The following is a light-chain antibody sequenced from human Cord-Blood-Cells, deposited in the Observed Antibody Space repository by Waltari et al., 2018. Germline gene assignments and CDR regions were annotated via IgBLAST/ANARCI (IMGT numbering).Light chain of an antibody. Sequence: QSVLTQPPSASGTHGQRVTISCSGSRSNIGSTYVYCYQKLPGTAPKLLIYRNNQRPSGVPDRFSGSKSGTSASLAISGLRSEDEADYYCAAWDDSLSGPVFGGGTKLTVL. CDR3: AAWDDSLSGPV. CDR2: RNN. V-gene: IGLV1-47*01. J-gene: IGLJ3*02. CDR1: RSNIGSTY.